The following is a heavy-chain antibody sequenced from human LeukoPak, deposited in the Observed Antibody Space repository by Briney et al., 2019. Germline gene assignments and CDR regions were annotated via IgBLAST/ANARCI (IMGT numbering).Heavy chain of an antibody. CDR3: ARVLAAADGGDYFDY. V-gene: IGHV1-18*01. D-gene: IGHD6-13*01. J-gene: IGHJ4*02. CDR2: ISAYNGNT. CDR1: GYTFTSYG. Sequence: ASVKVSCKASGYTFTSYGISWVRQAPGQGLEGMGWISAYNGNTNYAQKLQGRVTMTTDTSTSTAYMELRSLRSDDTAVYYCARVLAAADGGDYFDYWGQGTLVTVSS.